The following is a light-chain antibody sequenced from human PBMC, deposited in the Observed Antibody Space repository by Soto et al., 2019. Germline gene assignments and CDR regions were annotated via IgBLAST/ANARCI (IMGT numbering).Light chain of an antibody. CDR3: TSYVGSNKLV. CDR1: SSDVGGYNY. J-gene: IGLJ2*01. Sequence: QSALTQPPSASGSPGQSVTISCTGTSSDVGGYNYVTWYQQHPGKAPKLIIYEVSKQPSGVPDRFSGSKSGNTASLTVSGLQAEDEADYYCTSYVGSNKLVFGGGTKLTVL. CDR2: EVS. V-gene: IGLV2-8*01.